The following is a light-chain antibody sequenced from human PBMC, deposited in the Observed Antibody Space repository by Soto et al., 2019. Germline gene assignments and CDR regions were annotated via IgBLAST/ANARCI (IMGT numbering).Light chain of an antibody. V-gene: IGKV1-5*01. CDR2: DAS. CDR3: QHYNSFSPWA. CDR1: QIISSW. Sequence: DIQMTQSPSTLSASVGDRVTITCRTSQIISSWLAWYQQKPGKAPHLLIYDASTLKSVVPSRFSGSGSGTEFTLTISGLQPDDFATYYCQHYNSFSPWAFGQGTKVDIK. J-gene: IGKJ1*01.